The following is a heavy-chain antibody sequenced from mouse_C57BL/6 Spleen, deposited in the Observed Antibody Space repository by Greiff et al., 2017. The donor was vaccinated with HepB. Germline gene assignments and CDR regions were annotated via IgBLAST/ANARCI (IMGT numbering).Heavy chain of an antibody. J-gene: IGHJ2*01. CDR3: ARVPIYYGNYFGY. CDR1: GYTFTSYW. Sequence: QVQLKQPGTELVKPGASVKLSCKASGYTFTSYWMHWVKQRPGQGLEWIGNINPSNGGTNYNEKFKSKATLTVDKSSSTAYMQLSSLTSEDSAVYYCARVPIYYGNYFGYWGQGTTLTVSS. V-gene: IGHV1-53*01. D-gene: IGHD2-1*01. CDR2: INPSNGGT.